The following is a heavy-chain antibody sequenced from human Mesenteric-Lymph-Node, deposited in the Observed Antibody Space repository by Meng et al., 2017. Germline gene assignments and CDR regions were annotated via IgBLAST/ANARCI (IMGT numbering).Heavy chain of an antibody. CDR1: GYTFTSYD. Sequence: VSVKVSCKASGYTFTSYDINWVRQATGQGLEWMGWMNPNSGNTGYAQKFQGRVTMTRNTFISTAYMELCSLRSEDTAVYYCARGGSGWYFFSFWGQGTMVTVSS. V-gene: IGHV1-8*01. D-gene: IGHD6-19*01. CDR3: ARGGSGWYFFSF. J-gene: IGHJ3*01. CDR2: MNPNSGNT.